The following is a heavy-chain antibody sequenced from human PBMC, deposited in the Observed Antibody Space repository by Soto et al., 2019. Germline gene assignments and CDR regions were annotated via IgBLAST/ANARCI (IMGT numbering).Heavy chain of an antibody. CDR1: GGSISSYY. J-gene: IGHJ6*02. CDR2: IYYSGST. Sequence: PSETLSLTCTVSGGSISSYYWSWIRQPPGKGLEWIGYIYYSGSTNYNPSLKSRVTISVDTSKNQFSLKLSSVTAAAAAVYFCARVGCSSNSCYGDYYYYGMDVWGQGTTVTVSS. V-gene: IGHV4-59*01. CDR3: ARVGCSSNSCYGDYYYYGMDV. D-gene: IGHD2-2*01.